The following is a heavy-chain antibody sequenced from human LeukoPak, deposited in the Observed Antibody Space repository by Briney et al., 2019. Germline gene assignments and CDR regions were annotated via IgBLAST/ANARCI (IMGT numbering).Heavy chain of an antibody. CDR1: GYTFSSYA. D-gene: IGHD3-22*01. V-gene: IGHV1-69*13. J-gene: IGHJ4*02. CDR3: AREPARTLYYESSGYYYNY. CDR2: INPIIGTA. Sequence: ASVKVSCKASGYTFSSYAMSWVRQAPGQGLEWMGWINPIIGTANYAQKLQGRVTITADESTSTAYMELSSLRSEDTAVYYCAREPARTLYYESSGYYYNYWGQGALVTVSS.